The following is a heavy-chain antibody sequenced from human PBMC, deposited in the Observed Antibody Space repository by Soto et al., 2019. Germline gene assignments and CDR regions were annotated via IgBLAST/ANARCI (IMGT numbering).Heavy chain of an antibody. J-gene: IGHJ4*02. D-gene: IGHD5-12*01. CDR2: IWYDGRNQ. CDR3: AKGRSRYSVYDFAY. CDR1: GFIFNDYG. Sequence: QVQLAESGGGVVQPGRSLRLSCIASGFIFNDYGMHWVRQAPGKGLEWVAGIWYDGRNQYYADSVKGRVTVSRDNSRNTVSLEMTSLRVEDTAVYYCAKGRSRYSVYDFAYWGQETQVTDST. V-gene: IGHV3-33*06.